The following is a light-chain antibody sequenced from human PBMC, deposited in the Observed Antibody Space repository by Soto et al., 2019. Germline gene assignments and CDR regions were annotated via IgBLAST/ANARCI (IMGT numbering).Light chain of an antibody. CDR3: SSYTTSSTRV. J-gene: IGLJ1*01. CDR2: EVS. CDR1: SSDVGIYNY. Sequence: QSGLTQPASVSGSPGQSIAISCTGSSSDVGIYNYVSWYQQHPGKVPKLIIYEVSNRPSGVSNRFSGSKSGNTASLTISGLQAEDEADYYCSSYTTSSTRVFGTGTKVTVL. V-gene: IGLV2-14*01.